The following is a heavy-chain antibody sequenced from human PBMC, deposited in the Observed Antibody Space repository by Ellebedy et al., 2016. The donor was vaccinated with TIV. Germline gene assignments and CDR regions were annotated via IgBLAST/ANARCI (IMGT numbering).Heavy chain of an antibody. CDR2: VFFNGFVK. CDR1: GFTLRNYG. CDR3: AEVGSSVCYGGTCYYLDV. J-gene: IGHJ6*03. D-gene: IGHD2-21*02. Sequence: GESLKISCEVSGFTLRNYGMHWVRQAPGKGLEWVAVVFFNGFVKYYGDSVKGRFTISSDSSKNTLYLQMDSLRAEDTAIYYCAEVGSSVCYGGTCYYLDVWGKGTTVTVSS. V-gene: IGHV3-33*06.